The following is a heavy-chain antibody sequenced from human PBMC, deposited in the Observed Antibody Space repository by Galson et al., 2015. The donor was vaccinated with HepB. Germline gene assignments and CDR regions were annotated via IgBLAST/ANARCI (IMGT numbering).Heavy chain of an antibody. J-gene: IGHJ3*02. Sequence: SVKVSCKASGGTFSSYAISWVRQAPRQGLEWMGGIIPIFGTANYAQKFQSRVTITADESTSTAYMELSSLRSEDTAVYYCAGLVGARGAFAFDIWGHGTMVTVSS. CDR1: GGTFSSYA. CDR2: IIPIFGTA. V-gene: IGHV1-69*13. CDR3: AGLVGARGAFAFDI. D-gene: IGHD1-26*01.